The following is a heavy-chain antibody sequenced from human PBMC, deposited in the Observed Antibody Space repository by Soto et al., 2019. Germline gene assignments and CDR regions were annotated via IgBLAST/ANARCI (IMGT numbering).Heavy chain of an antibody. Sequence: EVQLVQSGGGLVQPGGSLKLSCAASGFTFSGSTVHWVRQASGEGLQWVGRIRSKANDYATTYIASVKGRFTISRDDSRNTAYLQMSDLKTEDTAVYYCTGGDCTGGTCYSGYFQPWGQGALVTVFS. J-gene: IGHJ1*01. V-gene: IGHV3-73*02. CDR3: TGGDCTGGTCYSGYFQP. CDR2: IRSKANDYAT. D-gene: IGHD2-15*01. CDR1: GFTFSGST.